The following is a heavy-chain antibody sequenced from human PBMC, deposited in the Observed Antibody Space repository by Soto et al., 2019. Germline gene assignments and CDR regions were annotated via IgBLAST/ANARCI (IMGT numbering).Heavy chain of an antibody. Sequence: GGSLRLSCAASGFTFSSYAMSWVRQAPGKGLEWVSAISGSGGSTYYADSVKGRFTISRDNSENTVYLQMNSLRVEDTAVYYCATEMGATQGPFDNWGQGTLVTVSS. CDR2: ISGSGGST. V-gene: IGHV3-23*01. CDR1: GFTFSSYA. D-gene: IGHD1-26*01. J-gene: IGHJ4*02. CDR3: ATEMGATQGPFDN.